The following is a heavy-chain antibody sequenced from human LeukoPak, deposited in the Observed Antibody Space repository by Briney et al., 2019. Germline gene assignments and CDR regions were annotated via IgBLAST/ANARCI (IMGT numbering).Heavy chain of an antibody. CDR3: ARVAKYTYYFDY. V-gene: IGHV1-46*01. CDR1: GYTFISYY. Sequence: ASVKVSCKASGYTFISYYLHWVRQAPGQGLEWMAIINPSGGSPNYAQKFQGRVTMTRDTSTSTVYMELSSLRSEDTAVYYCARVAKYTYYFDYWGQGTLVTVSS. J-gene: IGHJ4*02. CDR2: INPSGGSP. D-gene: IGHD1-1*01.